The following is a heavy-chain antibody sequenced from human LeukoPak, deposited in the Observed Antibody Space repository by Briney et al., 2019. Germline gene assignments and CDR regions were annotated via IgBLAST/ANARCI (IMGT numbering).Heavy chain of an antibody. CDR1: GGFISSYY. Sequence: SETLSLTCSVSGGFISSYYWSWIRQPAGKGLEWIGRIYTSGSTNYNPSLKSRVTMSVDTSKNQISLNQSSVTASGTAVYYCAGTSSSWYQKIDYWGQGTLVTVSS. V-gene: IGHV4-4*07. J-gene: IGHJ4*02. CDR3: AGTSSSWYQKIDY. CDR2: IYTSGST. D-gene: IGHD6-13*01.